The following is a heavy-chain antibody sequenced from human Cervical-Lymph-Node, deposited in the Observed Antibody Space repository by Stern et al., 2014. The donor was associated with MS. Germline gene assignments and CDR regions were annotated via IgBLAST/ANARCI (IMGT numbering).Heavy chain of an antibody. CDR2: VSYDGTQR. D-gene: IGHD3-10*01. CDR1: GFTFSTYA. J-gene: IGHJ4*02. Sequence: VQLVESGGGVVQPGRSLSLSCVASGFTFSTYAMHLVRQAPGKGLEWVAFVSYDGTQRNSTDSVKARFTISRDNSKNTLYLHMNSLRDEDTAVYFCARGGRGVGLEYWGQGALVTVSS. CDR3: ARGGRGVGLEY. V-gene: IGHV3-30-3*01.